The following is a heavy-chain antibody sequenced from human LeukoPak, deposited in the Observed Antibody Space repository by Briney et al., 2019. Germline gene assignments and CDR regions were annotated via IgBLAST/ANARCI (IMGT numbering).Heavy chain of an antibody. Sequence: ASVKVSCKASGYTFTSYDINWVRQATGQGLGWMGWMNPNSGNTGYAQKFQGRVTMTRNTSISTAYMELSSLRSEDTAVYYCARGRRGYGSSRRSGPTVDYWGQGTLVTVSS. V-gene: IGHV1-8*01. CDR1: GYTFTSYD. J-gene: IGHJ4*02. CDR3: ARGRRGYGSSRRSGPTVDY. D-gene: IGHD3-10*01. CDR2: MNPNSGNT.